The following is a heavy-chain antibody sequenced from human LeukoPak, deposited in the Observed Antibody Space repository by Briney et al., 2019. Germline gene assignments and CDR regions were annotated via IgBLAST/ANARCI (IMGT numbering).Heavy chain of an antibody. D-gene: IGHD6-19*01. Sequence: SETLSLTCTVSGGSINSYYWSWIRQPPGKGLEWIGYIYYSGATNYNPSLKSRVTISVDTSKNHFSLRLSSVTAADTAVYYCARHARSSGWSDFDYWGQGIPVTVSS. V-gene: IGHV4-59*08. J-gene: IGHJ4*02. CDR2: IYYSGAT. CDR1: GGSINSYY. CDR3: ARHARSSGWSDFDY.